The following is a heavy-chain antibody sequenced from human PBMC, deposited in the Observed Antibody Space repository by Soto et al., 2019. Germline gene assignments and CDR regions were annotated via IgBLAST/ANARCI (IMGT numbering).Heavy chain of an antibody. CDR2: IRPDGSET. J-gene: IGHJ4*02. CDR1: GFTFTEFY. CDR3: AGWGGQDYNY. Sequence: EVQLVQSGGGLVQPGGSLRFSCVGSGFTFTEFYMNWVRQAPGKGLEWVANIRPDGSETNYVESVKGRFTTSRDNAKNSLFLQLNSLRADDTGVYYCAGWGGQDYNYWGQGILVTVYS. D-gene: IGHD4-4*01. V-gene: IGHV3-7*03.